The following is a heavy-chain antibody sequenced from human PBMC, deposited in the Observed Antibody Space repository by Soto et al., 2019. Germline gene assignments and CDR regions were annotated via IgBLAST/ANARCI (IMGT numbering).Heavy chain of an antibody. CDR2: INHSGST. CDR3: ARGFVVVPAAWIGYYYYGMDV. J-gene: IGHJ6*02. V-gene: IGHV4-34*01. D-gene: IGHD2-2*01. Sequence: SETLSLTCAVYGGSFSGYYWSWIRQPPGKGLEWIGEINHSGSTNYNPSLKSRVTISVDTSKNQFSLKLSSVTAADTAVYYCARGFVVVPAAWIGYYYYGMDVWGQGTTVTVS. CDR1: GGSFSGYY.